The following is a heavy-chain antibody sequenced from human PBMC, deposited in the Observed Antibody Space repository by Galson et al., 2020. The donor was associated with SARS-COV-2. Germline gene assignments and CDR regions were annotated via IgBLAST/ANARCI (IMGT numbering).Heavy chain of an antibody. Sequence: GESLKISCAASGFTFSSYGMHWVRQAPGKGLEWVAVISYDGSNKYYADSVKGRFTISRDNSKNTLYLQMNSLRAEDTAVYYCAKVKLDADYGDYPDYWGQGTLVTVSS. CDR1: GFTFSSYG. CDR3: AKVKLDADYGDYPDY. V-gene: IGHV3-30*18. J-gene: IGHJ4*02. D-gene: IGHD4-17*01. CDR2: ISYDGSNK.